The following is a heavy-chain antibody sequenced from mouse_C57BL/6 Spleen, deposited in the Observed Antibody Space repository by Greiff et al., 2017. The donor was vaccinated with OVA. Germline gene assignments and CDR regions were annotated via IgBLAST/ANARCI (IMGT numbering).Heavy chain of an antibody. CDR3: ARCYDYDRNYFDY. CDR1: GYSITSDY. J-gene: IGHJ2*01. Sequence: EVKLMESGPGLAKSSQTLSLTCSVTGYSITSDYWNWIRKFPGNKLEYMGYISYSGSTYYNPSLKSRISITRDTSKNQYYLQLNSVTTEDTATYYCARCYDYDRNYFDYWGQGTTLTVSS. CDR2: ISYSGST. V-gene: IGHV3-8*01. D-gene: IGHD2-4*01.